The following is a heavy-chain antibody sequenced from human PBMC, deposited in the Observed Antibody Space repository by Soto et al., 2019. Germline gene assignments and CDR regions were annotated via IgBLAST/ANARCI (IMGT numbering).Heavy chain of an antibody. Sequence: EVKLVESGGGWVQPGRSLRLSCAASGFSFDDYAMHWVRQLPGKGLEWVAGIGWRSFTLGYANSVKGRFTISRDNAQNFLYLQMDDLRAEHSALYFCAKDRLASSRGRFDVWGQGTLVTVSS. D-gene: IGHD2-21*01. CDR1: GFSFDDYA. V-gene: IGHV3-9*01. CDR2: IGWRSFTL. J-gene: IGHJ4*02. CDR3: AKDRLASSRGRFDV.